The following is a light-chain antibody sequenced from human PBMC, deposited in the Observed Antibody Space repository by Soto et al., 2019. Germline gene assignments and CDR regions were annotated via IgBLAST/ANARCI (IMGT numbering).Light chain of an antibody. V-gene: IGLV2-14*01. CDR2: GVS. CDR3: SSYTGSSTPYV. CDR1: SSDVGGYNY. Sequence: QSVLTQPASVSGSPGQSITISCTGTSSDVGGYNYVSWYQQPPGKAPELMLYGVSHRPSGVSNRFSGSKSGNTASLTISGLQAEDEADYYCSSYTGSSTPYVFGTGTKVTVL. J-gene: IGLJ1*01.